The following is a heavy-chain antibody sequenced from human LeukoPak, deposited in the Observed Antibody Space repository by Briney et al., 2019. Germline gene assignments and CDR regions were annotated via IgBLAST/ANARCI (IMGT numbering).Heavy chain of an antibody. J-gene: IGHJ6*02. D-gene: IGHD4-17*01. CDR2: IYFSGST. V-gene: IGHV4-39*01. CDR3: ARRPTMNDSGDRNSYYYYGMDV. CDR1: GASISSSSYY. Sequence: KSSETLSLTCTVSGASISSSSYYWGWIRQPPGKGLEWIGCIYFSGSTYYNPSLKSRVTISVDTSKNQFSLKLSSVTAADTAVYYCARRPTMNDSGDRNSYYYYGMDVWGQGTTVTVSS.